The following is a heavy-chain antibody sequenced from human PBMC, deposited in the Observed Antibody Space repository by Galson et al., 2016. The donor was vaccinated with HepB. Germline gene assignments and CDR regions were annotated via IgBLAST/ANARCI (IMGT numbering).Heavy chain of an antibody. V-gene: IGHV3-43D*03. CDR2: LSWDGSST. J-gene: IGHJ4*02. D-gene: IGHD1-26*01. CDR1: GFTFDDFV. CDR3: AKASGSDYFYEY. Sequence: SLRLSCAASGFTFDDFVLHWVRQAPGRGLEWVSLLSWDGSSTFYADSVKGRFTISRDNSKNSLYLQMNSLRTEDTAFYYCAKASGSDYFYEYWGRGSLVTVSS.